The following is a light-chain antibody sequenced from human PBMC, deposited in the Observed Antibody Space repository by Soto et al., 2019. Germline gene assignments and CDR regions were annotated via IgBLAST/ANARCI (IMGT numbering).Light chain of an antibody. CDR2: SAS. Sequence: DIQMTQSPSSLSASVGDRVTITCRASQDISVYLAWYQQKPGKVPKLLIYSASTLPSGLPSRFSGSGSGTDFPLTISSLQPEDVATYYCQKFNTAPLTFGQGTRLEIK. CDR3: QKFNTAPLT. J-gene: IGKJ5*01. CDR1: QDISVY. V-gene: IGKV1-27*01.